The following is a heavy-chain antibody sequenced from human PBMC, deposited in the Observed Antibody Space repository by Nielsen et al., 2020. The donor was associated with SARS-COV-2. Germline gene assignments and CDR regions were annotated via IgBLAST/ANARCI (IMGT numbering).Heavy chain of an antibody. CDR1: GFTFSSYA. CDR3: AKDRIMITFGGVIV. Sequence: GESLKISCAASGFTFSSYAMNWVRQAPGKGLEWVSTISDSGGSTYYADSVKGRFTISRDNSKNTLYLQMNSLRAEDTAVYYCAKDRIMITFGGVIVWGQGTLVTVSS. D-gene: IGHD3-16*01. J-gene: IGHJ4*02. CDR2: ISDSGGST. V-gene: IGHV3-23*01.